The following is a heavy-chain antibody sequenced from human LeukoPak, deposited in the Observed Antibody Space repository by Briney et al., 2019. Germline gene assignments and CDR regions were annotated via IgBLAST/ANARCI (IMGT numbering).Heavy chain of an antibody. D-gene: IGHD3-10*01. Sequence: GGSLRLSCAASGFTLSSCAMSWARQAPGQGLEWVSVICGSSGSTYYADSVKGRFTISRDSSKNTLYLQMNSLRAEDTAVYYCASGGAFDIWGQGTMVTVSS. CDR3: ASGGAFDI. CDR2: ICGSSGST. J-gene: IGHJ3*02. CDR1: GFTLSSCA. V-gene: IGHV3-23*01.